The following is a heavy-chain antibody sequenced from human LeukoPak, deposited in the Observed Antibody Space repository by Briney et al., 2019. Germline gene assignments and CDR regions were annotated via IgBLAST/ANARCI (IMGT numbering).Heavy chain of an antibody. CDR3: AKALEDYYDSSGLGNDAFDI. CDR2: ISYDGSNK. J-gene: IGHJ3*02. V-gene: IGHV3-30*18. Sequence: GRSLRLSCAASGFTFSSYGMHWVRQAPGKGLEWVAVISYDGSNKYYADSVKGRFTISRDNSKNTLYLQMNSLRAEDTAVYYCAKALEDYYDSSGLGNDAFDIWGQGTMVTVSS. CDR1: GFTFSSYG. D-gene: IGHD3-22*01.